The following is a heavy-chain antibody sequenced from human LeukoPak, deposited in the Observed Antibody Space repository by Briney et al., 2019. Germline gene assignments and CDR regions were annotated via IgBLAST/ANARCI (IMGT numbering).Heavy chain of an antibody. Sequence: PGGSLRLSCAASGFTFSNYAMHWVRQAPGKGLEWVAIISYDGSNKYYADSLKGRFTISRDNSKNTLYLQMNSLRAEDTAVYYCARDGPFYDFWSGRNWFDPWGQGTLVTVSS. CDR3: ARDGPFYDFWSGRNWFDP. J-gene: IGHJ5*02. V-gene: IGHV3-30-3*01. D-gene: IGHD3-3*01. CDR2: ISYDGSNK. CDR1: GFTFSNYA.